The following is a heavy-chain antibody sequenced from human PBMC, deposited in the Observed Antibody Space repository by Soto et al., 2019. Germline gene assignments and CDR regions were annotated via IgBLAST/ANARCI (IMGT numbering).Heavy chain of an antibody. CDR3: ARDEGIYDIVTGYYHPHAIDY. CDR2: IWYDGSNK. J-gene: IGHJ4*02. V-gene: IGHV3-33*01. D-gene: IGHD3-9*01. Sequence: QVQLVESGGGVVQPGRSLRLSCAASGFTFSSYGMHWVRQAPGKGLEWVAVIWYDGSNKYYADSVKGRFTISRDNSKNTLYLQMNSLRAEDTAVYYCARDEGIYDIVTGYYHPHAIDYWGQGTLVTVSS. CDR1: GFTFSSYG.